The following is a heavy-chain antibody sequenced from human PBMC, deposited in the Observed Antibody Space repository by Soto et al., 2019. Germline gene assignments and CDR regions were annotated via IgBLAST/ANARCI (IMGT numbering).Heavy chain of an antibody. CDR1: GYTFTSYA. Sequence: ASVKVSCKASGYTFTSYAMHWVRQAPGQRLEWMGWINAGNGNTKYSQKFQGRVTITRDTSASTAYMELSSLRSEDTAVYYCASEYCSSGSCTLYYGMDAWGQGTTVTVSS. J-gene: IGHJ6*02. CDR3: ASEYCSSGSCTLYYGMDA. CDR2: INAGNGNT. D-gene: IGHD2-15*01. V-gene: IGHV1-3*01.